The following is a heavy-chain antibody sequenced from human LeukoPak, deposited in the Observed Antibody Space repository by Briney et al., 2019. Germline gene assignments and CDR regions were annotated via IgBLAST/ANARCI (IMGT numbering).Heavy chain of an antibody. CDR1: GYTFTSYW. V-gene: IGHV5-51*01. J-gene: IGHJ4*02. D-gene: IGHD4-17*01. CDR2: IYPGDSDT. Sequence: GESLKISCKGSGYTFTSYWLGWVRQMPGKGLEWMGIIYPGDSDTRYSPSFQGQVTISADKSIRTAFLQWSSLKASDTAMYYCARSRDYGTDYYFDYWGQGTLVTVSS. CDR3: ARSRDYGTDYYFDY.